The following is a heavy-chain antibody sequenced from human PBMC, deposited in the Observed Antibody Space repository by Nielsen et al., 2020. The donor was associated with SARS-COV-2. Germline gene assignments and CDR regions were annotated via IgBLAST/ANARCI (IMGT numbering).Heavy chain of an antibody. Sequence: GESLKISCAASGFTFSSYGMHWVRQAPGKGLEWVAVIWYDGSNKYYADSVKGRFTISRDNSKNTLYLQMNSLRAEDTAVYYCARVKATSYSYDDYWGQGTLVTVSS. CDR1: GFTFSSYG. CDR3: ARVKATSYSYDDY. CDR2: IWYDGSNK. D-gene: IGHD5-18*01. J-gene: IGHJ4*02. V-gene: IGHV3-33*01.